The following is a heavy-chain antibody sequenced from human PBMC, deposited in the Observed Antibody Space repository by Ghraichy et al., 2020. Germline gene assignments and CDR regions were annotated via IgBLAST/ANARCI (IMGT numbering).Heavy chain of an antibody. J-gene: IGHJ3*02. D-gene: IGHD3-22*01. CDR2: ITHSGST. CDR3: ARPYLYDRSGDLDAFDI. Sequence: SETLSLTCAVSGNSISSGSYWGWIRQPPGKGLEWIGSITHSGSTYSNPSLKSRVTMSVDMSKNQFSLRLRSVTAADTAVYYCARPYLYDRSGDLDAFDIWGQGTMVTVSS. V-gene: IGHV4-38-2*01. CDR1: GNSISSGSY.